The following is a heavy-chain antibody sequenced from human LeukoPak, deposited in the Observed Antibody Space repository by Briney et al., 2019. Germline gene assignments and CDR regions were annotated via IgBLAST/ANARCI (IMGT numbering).Heavy chain of an antibody. CDR3: AKVKDTSGSRFDY. D-gene: IGHD3-22*01. J-gene: IGHJ4*02. CDR1: GFTFRSYD. V-gene: IGHV3-23*01. Sequence: PGGSLRLSCAASGFTFRSYDMSWVRQAPGKGLEWVSDITGTGGNTYYADYVKGRFTISRDNSKNTLYLQMNSLRDEDTAVYYCAKVKDTSGSRFDYWGQGTLVTVSS. CDR2: ITGTGGNT.